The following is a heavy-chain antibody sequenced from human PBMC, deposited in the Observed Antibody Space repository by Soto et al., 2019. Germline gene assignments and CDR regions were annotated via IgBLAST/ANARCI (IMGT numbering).Heavy chain of an antibody. D-gene: IGHD3-10*01. V-gene: IGHV4-30-4*01. CDR1: GDSMGSGDYY. J-gene: IGHJ5*02. Sequence: QVQLQESVPGLVKPSQTLSLTCTVSGDSMGSGDYYWTWIRQPPGKGLEWIGYIYYIGTTFYNPSLESRVNISIDMSKNHFSLRLTSVTAADTAVYYCSRGSTYYGFLAWGQGTLVTVSS. CDR3: SRGSTYYGFLA. CDR2: IYYIGTT.